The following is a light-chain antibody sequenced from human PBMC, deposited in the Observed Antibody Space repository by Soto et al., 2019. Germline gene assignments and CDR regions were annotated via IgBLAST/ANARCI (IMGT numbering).Light chain of an antibody. CDR1: NSNIGTNT. V-gene: IGLV1-44*01. Sequence: QSVLTQPTSTSGTPGQRVTMSCSGSNSNIGTNTVYWYQQLPGTAPKLLIQSDNRRPSGVPDRFSASKSGTSASLAISGLQSEDEADYYCAAWDDSRIVVLFGGGTKLTVL. CDR3: AAWDDSRIVVL. J-gene: IGLJ2*01. CDR2: SDN.